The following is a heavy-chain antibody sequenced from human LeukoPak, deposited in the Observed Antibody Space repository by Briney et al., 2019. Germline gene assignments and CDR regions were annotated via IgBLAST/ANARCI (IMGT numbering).Heavy chain of an antibody. CDR1: GDSYSSPY. CDR3: ARLPGGYFDY. D-gene: IGHD3-10*01. J-gene: IGHJ4*02. Sequence: SETLSLTCTVSGDSYSSPYWSWIRQPPGKGLEWIGYISYSGSTSYNPSLKSRVTISVDTSRNQFSLKLSSVTAADTAMYYCARLPGGYFDYWGQGTLVTVSS. V-gene: IGHV4-59*11. CDR2: ISYSGST.